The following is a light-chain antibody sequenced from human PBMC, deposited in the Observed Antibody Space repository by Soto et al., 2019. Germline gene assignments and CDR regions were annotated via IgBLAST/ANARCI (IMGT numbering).Light chain of an antibody. Sequence: QSALAQPASVSGSPGQSITISCAGTSSDVGSHPLVSWYQQHPGKAPKLMIFEVTNRASGVSHRGSGSKSGNTASLTISGLQAEEEADHSCSLHATTSPLFG. J-gene: IGLJ2*01. CDR1: SSDVGSHPL. CDR3: SLHATTSPL. CDR2: EVT. V-gene: IGLV2-14*02.